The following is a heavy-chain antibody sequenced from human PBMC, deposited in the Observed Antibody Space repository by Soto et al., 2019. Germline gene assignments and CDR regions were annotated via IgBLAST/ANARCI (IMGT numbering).Heavy chain of an antibody. CDR1: GFTFSSYA. CDR3: AKVTGYTPQRYYFDY. CDR2: ISGSGGST. J-gene: IGHJ4*02. V-gene: IGHV3-23*01. D-gene: IGHD3-9*01. Sequence: EVQLLESGGGLVQPGGSLRLSCAASGFTFSSYAMSWDRQAPGKGLEWVSAISGSGGSTYYADSVKGRFTISRDNSKNTLYLQMNSLRAEDTAVYYCAKVTGYTPQRYYFDYWGQGTLVTVSS.